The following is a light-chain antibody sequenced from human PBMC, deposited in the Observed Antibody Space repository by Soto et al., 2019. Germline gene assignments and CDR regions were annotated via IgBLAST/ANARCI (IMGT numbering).Light chain of an antibody. Sequence: QSALTQPASVSGSPGQSITISCTGTSSDVGGYHYVSWYQQHPGKAPKLMIYDVSNRPSGVSNRFSGSKSGNTASLTISGLQAEDDADYYCSSYTSSSTLRVFGTGTKLTVL. CDR3: SSYTSSSTLRV. J-gene: IGLJ1*01. V-gene: IGLV2-14*01. CDR1: SSDVGGYHY. CDR2: DVS.